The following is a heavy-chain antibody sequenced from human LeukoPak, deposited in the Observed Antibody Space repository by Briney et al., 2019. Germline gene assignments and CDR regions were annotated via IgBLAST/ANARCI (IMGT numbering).Heavy chain of an antibody. V-gene: IGHV4-30-2*01. CDR2: IYHTGNT. Sequence: SETLSLTCAVSGGSISSGIYSWNWIRQPPGMGLEWIGYIYHTGNTYYNPSLKSRVTISVDRSKNQFSLKLSSVTAAGTAVYYCARDSGDYPYYFDYWGQGALVTVSS. D-gene: IGHD3-10*01. CDR1: GGSISSGIYS. J-gene: IGHJ4*02. CDR3: ARDSGDYPYYFDY.